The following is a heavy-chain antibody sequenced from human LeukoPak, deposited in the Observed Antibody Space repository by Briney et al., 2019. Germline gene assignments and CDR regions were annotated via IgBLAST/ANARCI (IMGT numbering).Heavy chain of an antibody. CDR1: GYTFTGYY. J-gene: IGHJ4*02. CDR3: AVISHCSGGSCYSEDY. CDR2: INPNSGGT. D-gene: IGHD2-15*01. Sequence: GASVKVSCKASGYTFTGYYMHWVRQAPGQGLEWMGWINPNSGGTNYAQKFQGRVTMTRDTSISTAYMELSRLRSDDTAVYYCAVISHCSGGSCYSEDYWGQGTLVTVSS. V-gene: IGHV1-2*02.